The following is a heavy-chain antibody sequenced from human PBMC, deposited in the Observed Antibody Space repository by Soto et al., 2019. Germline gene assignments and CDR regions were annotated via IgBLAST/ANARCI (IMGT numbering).Heavy chain of an antibody. D-gene: IGHD6-6*01. CDR1: GYSFTSYW. V-gene: IGHV5-51*01. CDR2: IYPGDSDT. J-gene: IGHJ6*02. CDR3: VAPSSIAARRGAYYGMDV. Sequence: GESLKISCKGSGYSFTSYWIGWVRQMPGKGLEWMGIIYPGDSDTRYSPSFQGQVTISADKSISTAYLQWSSLKASDTAMCYCVAPSSIAARRGAYYGMDVWGQGTTVTVSS.